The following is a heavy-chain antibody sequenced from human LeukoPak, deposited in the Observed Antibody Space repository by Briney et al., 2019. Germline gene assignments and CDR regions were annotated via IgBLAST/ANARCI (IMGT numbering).Heavy chain of an antibody. D-gene: IGHD2-2*02. CDR2: IYYSGST. CDR1: GGSISSGDYY. Sequence: SETLSLTCTVSGGSISSGDYYWSWIRQPPGKGLEWIGYIYYSGSTYYNPSRKSRVTISVDTSKNQFSLKLSSVTAADTAVYYCARAGNQLLYFPYFDYWGQGTLVTVSS. J-gene: IGHJ4*02. CDR3: ARAGNQLLYFPYFDY. V-gene: IGHV4-30-4*01.